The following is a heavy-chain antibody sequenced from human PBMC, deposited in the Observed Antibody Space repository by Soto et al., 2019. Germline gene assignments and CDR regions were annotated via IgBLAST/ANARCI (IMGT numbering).Heavy chain of an antibody. V-gene: IGHV4-59*11. CDR2: MYYSGST. CDR3: ARHGNQLLWTSFDC. J-gene: IGHJ4*02. D-gene: IGHD2-2*01. Sequence: SEPLSLTCTVSGGSISSHYWSWIRQPPGKGLEWIGYMYYSGSTNCNPSLKSRVTMSVDTSKNQFSLLLSSVTAADTAVYYCARHGNQLLWTSFDCWGQGALVTVSS. CDR1: GGSISSHY.